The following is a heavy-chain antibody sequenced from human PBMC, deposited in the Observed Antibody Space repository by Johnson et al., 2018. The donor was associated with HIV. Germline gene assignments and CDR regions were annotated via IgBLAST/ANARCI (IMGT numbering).Heavy chain of an antibody. CDR3: ARDPRLGELKIDRRGYAFDI. D-gene: IGHD3-16*01. J-gene: IGHJ3*02. CDR1: GFTFRNYL. V-gene: IGHV3-7*01. CDR2: IKEDGSEK. Sequence: LQLAESGGGLVQPGGSLRLSCAASGFTFRNYLTSWVRQAPGTGLEWVANIKEDGSEKLYVDSVKGRFTISRDNAKNSLYLQMNSLRAEDTAVYYCARDPRLGELKIDRRGYAFDIWGQGTMVTVSS.